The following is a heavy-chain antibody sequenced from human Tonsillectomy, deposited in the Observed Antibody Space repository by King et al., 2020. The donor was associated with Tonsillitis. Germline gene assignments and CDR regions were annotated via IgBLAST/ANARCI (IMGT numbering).Heavy chain of an antibody. D-gene: IGHD1-26*01. Sequence: VQLVESGGGLVQPGGSLRLSCAASGFTFSYHWMTWVRQAPGKGLEWVANIKPDGDDKYYVDSVTGRFTISRDNAKNLLYLQMNSLRSEDTAVYYCASVGGFRGHNFLDYWGQGTLVTVSS. CDR2: IKPDGDDK. CDR3: ASVGGFRGHNFLDY. V-gene: IGHV3-7*02. CDR1: GFTFSYHW. J-gene: IGHJ4*02.